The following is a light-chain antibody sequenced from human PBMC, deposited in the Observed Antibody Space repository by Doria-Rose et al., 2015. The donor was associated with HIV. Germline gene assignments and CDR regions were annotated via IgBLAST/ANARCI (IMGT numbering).Light chain of an antibody. J-gene: IGKJ2*01. V-gene: IGKV4-1*01. CDR2: WAS. CDR3: QQYYATPPT. Sequence: DIVMTQSPDSLTVSLGERAPFNCKSSQSVLYSSNNKNYLAWYQQKLGQPPKLLIYWASTRESGVPDRFSGSGSGADFNLTISSLRAEDVAVYFCQQYYATPPTFGQGTKLEIK. CDR1: QSVLYSSNNKNY.